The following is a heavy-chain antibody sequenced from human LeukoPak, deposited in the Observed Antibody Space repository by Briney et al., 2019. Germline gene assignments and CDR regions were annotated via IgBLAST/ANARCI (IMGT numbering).Heavy chain of an antibody. V-gene: IGHV4-59*01. CDR2: MYNSGST. CDR1: GGSISTYY. J-gene: IGHJ3*02. D-gene: IGHD6-13*01. Sequence: SETLSLTCTVSGGSISTYYWSWIRQPPGKGLQWIGYMYNSGSTNYNPSLKSRVTISVDTSKNQFSLKLSSVTAADTAVYYCAGSIAAAGTRAFDIWGQGTMITVSS. CDR3: AGSIAAAGTRAFDI.